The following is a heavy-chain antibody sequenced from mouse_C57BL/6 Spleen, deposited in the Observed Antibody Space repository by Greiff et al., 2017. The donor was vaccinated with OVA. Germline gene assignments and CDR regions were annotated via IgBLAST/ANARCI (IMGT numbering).Heavy chain of an antibody. CDR1: GYTFTSYW. V-gene: IGHV1-52*01. D-gene: IGHD4-1*01. J-gene: IGHJ2*01. CDR2: IDPSDSET. CDR3: ARGGSWAYYFDY. Sequence: VQLQQPGAELVRPGSSVKLSCKASGYTFTSYWMHWVKQRPIQGLEWIGNIDPSDSETHYNQKFKDKATLTVDKSSSTAYMQLSSLTSEDSAVYYCARGGSWAYYFDYWGQGTTLTVSS.